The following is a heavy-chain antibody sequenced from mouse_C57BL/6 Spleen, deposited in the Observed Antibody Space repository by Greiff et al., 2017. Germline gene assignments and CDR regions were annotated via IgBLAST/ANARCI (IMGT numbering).Heavy chain of an antibody. V-gene: IGHV5-17*01. CDR1: GFTFSDYG. CDR2: ISSGSSTI. J-gene: IGHJ4*01. D-gene: IGHD1-1*01. Sequence: EVMLVESGGGLVKPGGSLKLSCAASGFTFSDYGMHWVRQAPEKGLEWVAYISSGSSTIYYADTVKGRFTISRDNAKNTLFLQMTSLRSEDTAMYYCARITTVVAPYYAMDYWGQGTSVTVSS. CDR3: ARITTVVAPYYAMDY.